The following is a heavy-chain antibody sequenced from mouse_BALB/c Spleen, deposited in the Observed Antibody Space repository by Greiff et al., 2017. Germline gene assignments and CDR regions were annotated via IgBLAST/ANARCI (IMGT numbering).Heavy chain of an antibody. CDR2: INPGSGGT. D-gene: IGHD4-1*01. J-gene: IGHJ4*01. V-gene: IGHV1-54*02. CDR1: GYAFTNYL. Sequence: QVQLQQSGAELVRPGTSVKVSCKASGYAFTNYLIEWVKQRPGQGLEWIGVINPGSGGTNYNEKFKGKATFTADTSSNTAYMQLSSLTSEDSAVYYCARRLGYYAMDYWGQGTSVTVSS. CDR3: ARRLGYYAMDY.